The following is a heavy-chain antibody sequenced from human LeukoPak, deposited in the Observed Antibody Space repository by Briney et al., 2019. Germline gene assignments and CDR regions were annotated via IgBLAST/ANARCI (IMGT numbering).Heavy chain of an antibody. CDR1: GFTFRTFG. CDR3: ARVKVPAQQLVPLDI. D-gene: IGHD6-13*01. J-gene: IGHJ3*02. V-gene: IGHV3-21*01. Sequence: PGGSLRLSCAASGFTFRTFGMNWVRQAPGKGLEWVSYISSDSSYICYADSVKGRFTISRDNAKNSLYLQMNSLRAEDTAVYYCARVKVPAQQLVPLDIWGQGTMVTVSS. CDR2: ISSDSSYI.